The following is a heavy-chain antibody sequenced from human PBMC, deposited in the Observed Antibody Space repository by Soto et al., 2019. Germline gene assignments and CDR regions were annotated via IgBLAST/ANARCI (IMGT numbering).Heavy chain of an antibody. CDR3: ARHRPYFGSGSYFYGMDV. CDR1: GGTFTSHA. CDR2: IGPYINTA. Sequence: QVQLVQSGAEVKKPGSSMKVSCKASGGTFTSHAISWVRQAPGQGLEWMGGIGPYINTANYAQKFQGRVTIIADESMTTAYMEVSGLTSGDTAISYCARHRPYFGSGSYFYGMDVWGQGTTVTVSS. D-gene: IGHD3-10*01. V-gene: IGHV1-69*01. J-gene: IGHJ6*02.